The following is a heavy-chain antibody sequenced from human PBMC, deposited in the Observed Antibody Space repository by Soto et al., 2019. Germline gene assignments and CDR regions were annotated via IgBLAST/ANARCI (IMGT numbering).Heavy chain of an antibody. CDR3: VGFRSYTIFTS. J-gene: IGHJ5*02. V-gene: IGHV4-39*01. CDR2: IFYSGST. D-gene: IGHD3-9*01. CDR1: GCSISSSPSY. Sequence: XETLSLTCTVSGCSISSSPSYWAWIRQSPEKGLEWIGHIFYSGSTSYSPSLRSRVSISADTSKNQFSLKLSSVTAADAAVYFCVGFRSYTIFTSWGQGTLVTVSS.